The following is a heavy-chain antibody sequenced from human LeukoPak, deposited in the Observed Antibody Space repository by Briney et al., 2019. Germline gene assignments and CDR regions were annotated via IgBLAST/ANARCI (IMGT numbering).Heavy chain of an antibody. Sequence: SETLSLTCTVSGGSISSSSYYWGWIRQPPGKGLEWIGSIYYSGSTYYNPSLKSRVTISVHPSTNQFSLKLSSVTAADTAVYYCAPLHYGSGSLRFDPWGQGTLVTVSS. CDR2: IYYSGST. CDR3: APLHYGSGSLRFDP. J-gene: IGHJ5*02. CDR1: GGSISSSSYY. V-gene: IGHV4-39*01. D-gene: IGHD3-10*01.